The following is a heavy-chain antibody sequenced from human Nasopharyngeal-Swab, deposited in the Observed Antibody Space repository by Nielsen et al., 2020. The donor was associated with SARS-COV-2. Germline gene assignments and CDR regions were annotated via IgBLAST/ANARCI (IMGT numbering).Heavy chain of an antibody. Sequence: WVRQAPGQGLEWMGWISAYNGNTNYAQKLQGRVTMTTDTSTSTAYMELRSLRSEDTAVYYCARPMVQGVIPHYYYYGMDVWGQGTTVTVSS. J-gene: IGHJ6*02. D-gene: IGHD3-10*01. CDR2: ISAYNGNT. CDR3: ARPMVQGVIPHYYYYGMDV. V-gene: IGHV1-18*01.